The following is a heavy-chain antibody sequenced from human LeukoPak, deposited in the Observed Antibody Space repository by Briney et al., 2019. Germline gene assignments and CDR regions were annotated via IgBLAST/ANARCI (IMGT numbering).Heavy chain of an antibody. CDR3: ARGSFKPYCSGGSCYPYFDY. V-gene: IGHV4-34*01. CDR1: GGSFSGYY. D-gene: IGHD2-15*01. Sequence: SETLSLTCAVYGGSFSGYYWGWIRPPPGKGLEWIGEINHSGSTNYNPSLKSRVTISVDTSKNQFSLKLSSVTAADTAVYYCARGSFKPYCSGGSCYPYFDYWGQGTLVTVSS. J-gene: IGHJ4*02. CDR2: INHSGST.